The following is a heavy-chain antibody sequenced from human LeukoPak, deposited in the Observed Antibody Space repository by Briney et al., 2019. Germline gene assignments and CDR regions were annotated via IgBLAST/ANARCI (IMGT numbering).Heavy chain of an antibody. D-gene: IGHD3-16*01. CDR3: ARDGGTHGL. CDR2: IYYSGST. CDR1: GGSISSSSYY. Sequence: SETLSLTCTVSGGSISSSSYYWGWIRQPPGKGLEWIGSIYYSGSTYYNPSLKSRVTISVDTSKNQFSLKLSSVTAADTAVYYCARDGGTHGLWGQGTLVTVSS. J-gene: IGHJ4*02. V-gene: IGHV4-39*02.